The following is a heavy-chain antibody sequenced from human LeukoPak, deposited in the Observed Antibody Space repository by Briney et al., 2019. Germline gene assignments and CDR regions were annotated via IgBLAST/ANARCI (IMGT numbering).Heavy chain of an antibody. CDR2: INPNSGGT. V-gene: IGHV1-2*02. CDR3: ARGWGLEQQLRAFDI. CDR1: GYTFTGYY. Sequence: ASVKVSCKASGYTFTGYYMHWVRQAPGQGLEWMGWINPNSGGTNYAQKFQGRVTMTRDTSISTAYMELSRLRSDDTAVYYCARGWGLEQQLRAFDIWGQGTMVTVSS. D-gene: IGHD6-13*01. J-gene: IGHJ3*02.